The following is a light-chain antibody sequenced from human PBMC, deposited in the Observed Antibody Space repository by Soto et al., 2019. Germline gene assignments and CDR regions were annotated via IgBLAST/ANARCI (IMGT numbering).Light chain of an antibody. CDR3: QHRYNWPLT. V-gene: IGKV3-11*01. Sequence: EVVLTQSPATLSLSPGEKATLSCRASQDINTYLGWYQQKPGQPPRLLIYDASNRASGIPARFSGSGSGTDFTLTINSLEPEDFAIYYCQHRYNWPLTFGAGTKVDIK. CDR2: DAS. J-gene: IGKJ4*01. CDR1: QDINTY.